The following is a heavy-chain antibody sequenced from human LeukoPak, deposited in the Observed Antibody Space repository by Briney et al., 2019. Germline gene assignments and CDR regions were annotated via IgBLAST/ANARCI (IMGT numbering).Heavy chain of an antibody. D-gene: IGHD6-19*01. CDR1: GFTFSSYG. Sequence: QAGGSLRLSCAASGFTFSSYGMHWVRQAPGKGLEWVAVIWYDGSNKYYADSVKGRFTISRDNSKNTLYLQMNSLRAEDTAVYYCARGGQYSSGFLFDYWGQGTLVTVSS. CDR3: ARGGQYSSGFLFDY. V-gene: IGHV3-33*01. CDR2: IWYDGSNK. J-gene: IGHJ4*02.